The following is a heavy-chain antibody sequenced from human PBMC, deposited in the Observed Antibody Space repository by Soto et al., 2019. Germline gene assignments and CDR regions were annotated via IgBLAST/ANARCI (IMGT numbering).Heavy chain of an antibody. CDR1: GLFCSSTA. J-gene: IGHJ4*02. CDR2: IGGSGSTT. Sequence: GGTLGLSSAAYGLFCSSTAMSWVRQAPGKGLEWVSTIGGSGSTTYYADSVRGRFTVSRDNSRSTLYLQMNSLSADDTAIYYCARDCGGGGSCSVWGQGTRVTVSA. D-gene: IGHD2-15*01. V-gene: IGHV3-23*01. CDR3: ARDCGGGGSCSV.